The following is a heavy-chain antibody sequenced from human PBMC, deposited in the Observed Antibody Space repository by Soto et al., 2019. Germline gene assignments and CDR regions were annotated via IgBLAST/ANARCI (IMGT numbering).Heavy chain of an antibody. CDR2: IIPIFGTA. CDR1: GGTFSSYA. CDR3: AKLAAAVLNWFDP. V-gene: IGHV1-69*13. D-gene: IGHD6-13*01. Sequence: SVKVSCKASGGTFSSYAISWVRQAPGQGLEWMGGIIPIFGTANYAQKFQGRVTITADESTSTAYMELSSLRSEDTAVYYCAKLAAAVLNWFDPWGQGTLVTVSS. J-gene: IGHJ5*02.